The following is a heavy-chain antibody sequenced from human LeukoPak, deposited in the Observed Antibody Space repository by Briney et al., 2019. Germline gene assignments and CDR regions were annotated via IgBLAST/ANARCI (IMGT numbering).Heavy chain of an antibody. D-gene: IGHD3-22*01. V-gene: IGHV1-2*02. CDR1: GYTFTGYY. CDR2: INPNRGGT. CDR3: ARGETYYDSSGYYSPH. Sequence: ASVKVSCKASGYTFTGYYMHWVRQAPGQGLEWMGWINPNRGGTNYAQKFQGRVTMTRDTSISTAYMELSRLRSDDTAVYDCARGETYYDSSGYYSPHWGQGTRVTVSS. J-gene: IGHJ4*02.